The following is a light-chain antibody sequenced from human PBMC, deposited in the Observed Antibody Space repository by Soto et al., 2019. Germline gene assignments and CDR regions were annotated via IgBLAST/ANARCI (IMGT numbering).Light chain of an antibody. CDR2: GAS. Sequence: DIPMTQSPSSLSASVGDRVAITCRSSQSISDYLNWYHQKPGKALKLVIYGASNLQSGVPPRFSGSGSGSEFTLTISGLQPDDFAIYFCQQSYSLPLTFGPGTKVDV. CDR3: QQSYSLPLT. J-gene: IGKJ3*01. CDR1: QSISDY. V-gene: IGKV1-39*01.